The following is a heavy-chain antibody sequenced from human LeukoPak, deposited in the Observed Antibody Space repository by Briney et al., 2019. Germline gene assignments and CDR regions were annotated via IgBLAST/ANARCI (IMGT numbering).Heavy chain of an antibody. Sequence: GGSLRLSCAASGFTFSSYGMHWVRQAPGKGLEWVAVISYDGSNKYYADSVKGRFTISRDNSKNTLYLQMNSLRAEDTAVYYCAKDRIAVAGMRIGPFDYWGRGTLVTVSS. D-gene: IGHD6-19*01. CDR2: ISYDGSNK. CDR3: AKDRIAVAGMRIGPFDY. V-gene: IGHV3-30*18. J-gene: IGHJ4*02. CDR1: GFTFSSYG.